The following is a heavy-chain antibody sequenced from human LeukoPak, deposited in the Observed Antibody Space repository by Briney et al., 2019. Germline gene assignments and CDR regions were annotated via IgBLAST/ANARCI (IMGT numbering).Heavy chain of an antibody. CDR3: ARDYQFLWLLGFDY. CDR2: ISSSSSYI. D-gene: IGHD5-18*01. J-gene: IGHJ4*02. V-gene: IGHV3-21*01. Sequence: GGSLRLSCAASGFTFSSYSMNWVRQAPGKGLKWVSSISSSSSYIYYADSVKGRFTISRDNAKNSLYLQMNSLRAEDTAVYYCARDYQFLWLLGFDYWGQGTLVTVSS. CDR1: GFTFSSYS.